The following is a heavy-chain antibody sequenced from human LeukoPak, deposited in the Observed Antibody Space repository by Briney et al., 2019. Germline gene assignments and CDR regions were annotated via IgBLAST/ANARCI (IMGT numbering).Heavy chain of an antibody. CDR2: ISAYNGNT. D-gene: IGHD5-18*01. CDR1: GYTFTSYG. V-gene: IGHV1-18*01. J-gene: IGHJ4*02. CDR3: ARDERIQLWSQYYFDY. Sequence: ASVKVSCKASGYTFTSYGISWVRQAPGQGLEWMGWISAYNGNTNYAQKLQGRVTMTTDTSTSAAYMELRSLRSDDTAVYYCARDERIQLWSQYYFDYWGQGTLVTVSS.